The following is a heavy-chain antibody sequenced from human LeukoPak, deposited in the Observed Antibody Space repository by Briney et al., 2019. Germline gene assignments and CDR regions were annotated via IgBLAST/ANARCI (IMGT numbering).Heavy chain of an antibody. CDR3: ARDSARHYDFWSGPFDY. J-gene: IGHJ4*02. CDR2: INWNGGST. Sequence: GGSLRLSCAASGFTFDDYGMSWVRQAPGKGLEWVSGINWNGGSTGYADSVKGRFTISRDNAKNSLYLQMNSPRAEDTALYYCARDSARHYDFWSGPFDYWGQGTLVTVSS. D-gene: IGHD3-3*01. V-gene: IGHV3-20*04. CDR1: GFTFDDYG.